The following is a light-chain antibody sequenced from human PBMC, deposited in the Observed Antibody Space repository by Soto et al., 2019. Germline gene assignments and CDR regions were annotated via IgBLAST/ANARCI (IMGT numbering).Light chain of an antibody. J-gene: IGKJ3*01. V-gene: IGKV3-11*01. CDR1: QSIGNY. Sequence: EVVLTQSPSTLSLSPGEGATLSCRASQSIGNYLAWYQQKPGQAPRLLIYATSNRATGIPARFSGSGSGTDFTLTISSLEPEDFAVYYCQQRSSSPFTFGPGTKVDIK. CDR2: ATS. CDR3: QQRSSSPFT.